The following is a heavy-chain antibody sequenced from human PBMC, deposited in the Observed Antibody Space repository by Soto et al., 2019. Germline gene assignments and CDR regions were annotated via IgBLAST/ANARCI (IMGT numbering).Heavy chain of an antibody. CDR3: ARWDYDSSGYYFNY. Sequence: PGGSLRLSCASSGFTFNSYSMNCFRQAPGKGLDWASYISSSSSYTNYADSVKGRFTISRDNAKNSLYLQMNSLRAEDTAVYYCARWDYDSSGYYFNYWGQGTLVTVSS. CDR1: GFTFNSYS. D-gene: IGHD3-22*01. J-gene: IGHJ4*02. V-gene: IGHV3-21*05. CDR2: ISSSSSYT.